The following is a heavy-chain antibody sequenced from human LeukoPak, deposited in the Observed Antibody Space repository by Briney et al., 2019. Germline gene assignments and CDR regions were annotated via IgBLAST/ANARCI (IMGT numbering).Heavy chain of an antibody. CDR2: VSNSGSGST. D-gene: IGHD3-3*01. CDR3: AKWSGGRYHFAS. Sequence: PSETLSLTCTVSGGSVSGSYWNWLRQPPGEGLEWIGYVSNSGSGSTKYNPSLESRDTMSVETSKNQFSLKLSSVTAADTAVYYCAKWSGGRYHFASWGQGTLVTVSS. CDR1: GGSVSGSY. V-gene: IGHV4-59*02. J-gene: IGHJ4*02.